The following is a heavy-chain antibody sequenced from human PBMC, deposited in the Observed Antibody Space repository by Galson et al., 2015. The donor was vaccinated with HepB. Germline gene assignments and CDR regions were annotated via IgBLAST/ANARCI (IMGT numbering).Heavy chain of an antibody. CDR2: ITSTTSHT. D-gene: IGHD3-16*01. J-gene: IGHJ4*02. CDR1: GFSFSDYY. Sequence: SLRLSCAASGFSFSDYYMSWIRQAPGKGLEWISYITSTTSHTAYADSVKGRFTISRDNAKNSLYLQMKSLRAEDTAIYYCARGGSDEQLDHWGQGTLVTVSS. V-gene: IGHV3-11*06. CDR3: ARGGSDEQLDH.